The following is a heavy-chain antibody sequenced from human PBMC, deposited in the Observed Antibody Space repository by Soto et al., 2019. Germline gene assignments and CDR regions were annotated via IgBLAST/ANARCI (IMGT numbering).Heavy chain of an antibody. J-gene: IGHJ4*02. CDR3: ASDRSAYDVLAY. Sequence: QVQLVQSGAEVKKPGSSVKVSCKASGGTFSSYTISWVRQAPGQGLEWMGRIIPILGIANYAQKFQGRVTITSDKSTSTAYMELSSLRSEDTAVYYCASDRSAYDVLAYWGQGTPVTVSS. CDR2: IIPILGIA. CDR1: GGTFSSYT. D-gene: IGHD5-12*01. V-gene: IGHV1-69*02.